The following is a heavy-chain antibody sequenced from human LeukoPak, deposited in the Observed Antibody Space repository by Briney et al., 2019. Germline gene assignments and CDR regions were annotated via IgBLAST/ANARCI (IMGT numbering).Heavy chain of an antibody. CDR1: GGSISSYY. CDR2: IYYSGST. Sequence: SETLSLTCTVSGGSISSYYWSWLRQPPGKGLEWIGYIYYSGSTNYNPSLKSRVTISVDTSKNQFSLKLSSVTAADTAVYYCARDRPHYYDSSGYYHWYFDLWGRGTLVTVSS. D-gene: IGHD3-22*01. CDR3: ARDRPHYYDSSGYYHWYFDL. V-gene: IGHV4-59*01. J-gene: IGHJ2*01.